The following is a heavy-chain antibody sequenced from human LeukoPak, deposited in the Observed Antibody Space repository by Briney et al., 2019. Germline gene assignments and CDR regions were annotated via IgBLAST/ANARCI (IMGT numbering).Heavy chain of an antibody. J-gene: IGHJ3*02. D-gene: IGHD3/OR15-3a*01. CDR3: ARDLRGLHDAFDI. CDR2: IYYSGST. Sequence: SETLSLTCTVSGGSVSSGGYYWSWIRQHPGKGLEWIGYIYYSGSTYYNPSLKSRVTISVYTSKNQFSLKLSSVTAADTAVYYCARDLRGLHDAFDIWGQGTMVTVSS. CDR1: GGSVSSGGYY. V-gene: IGHV4-31*03.